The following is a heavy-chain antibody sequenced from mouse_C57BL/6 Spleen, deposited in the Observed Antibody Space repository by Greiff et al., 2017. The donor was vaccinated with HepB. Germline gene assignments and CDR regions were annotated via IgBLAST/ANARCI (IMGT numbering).Heavy chain of an antibody. V-gene: IGHV1-64*01. CDR3: AIHSSYPAWFAY. CDR2: IHPNSGST. J-gene: IGHJ3*01. Sequence: QVQLQQPGAELVKPGASVKLSCKASGYTFTSYWMHWVKQRPGQGLEWIGMIHPNSGSTNYNEKFKSKATLTVDKSSSTAYMQLSSLTSEDSAVYYCAIHSSYPAWFAYWGQGTLVTVSA. D-gene: IGHD1-1*01. CDR1: GYTFTSYW.